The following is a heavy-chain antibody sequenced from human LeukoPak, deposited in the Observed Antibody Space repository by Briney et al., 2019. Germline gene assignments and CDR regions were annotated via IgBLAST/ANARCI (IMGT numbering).Heavy chain of an antibody. J-gene: IGHJ6*03. Sequence: SETLSLTCTVSGGSISSYYWSWIRQPPGKGLEWIGYIYYSGSTYYNPSLKSRVTISVDTSKNQFSLKLSSVTAADTAVYYCARSMFGAGKYYYYMDVWGKGTTVTVSS. D-gene: IGHD3-10*02. CDR3: ARSMFGAGKYYYYMDV. CDR2: IYYSGST. V-gene: IGHV4-59*12. CDR1: GGSISSYY.